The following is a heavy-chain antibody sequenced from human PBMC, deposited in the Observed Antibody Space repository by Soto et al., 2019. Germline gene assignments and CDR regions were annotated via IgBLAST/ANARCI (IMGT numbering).Heavy chain of an antibody. J-gene: IGHJ3*02. CDR1: GGSVSSGSYY. D-gene: IGHD2-8*01. CDR2: IYYSGST. CDR3: ARDMGHGGTYDSFDI. V-gene: IGHV4-61*01. Sequence: SETLSLTCTVSGGSVSSGSYYWSWIRQPPGKGLEWIGYIYYSGSTNYNPSLKSRVTISVDTSKNQFYLKLSSVTAADTAVYYCARDMGHGGTYDSFDIWGQGTMVTVSS.